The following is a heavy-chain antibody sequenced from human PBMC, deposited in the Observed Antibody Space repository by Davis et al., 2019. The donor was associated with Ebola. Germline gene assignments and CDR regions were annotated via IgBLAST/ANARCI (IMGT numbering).Heavy chain of an antibody. Sequence: GESLKISCAASGFTFRNYWMSWVRQAPGKGLEWLANIGDDGSVKNYADSVRGRFTISRENAENSLYLQMNSLRPEDTAVYYCARDLVVVVPAASWFDPWGQGTLVTVSS. J-gene: IGHJ5*02. CDR3: ARDLVVVVPAASWFDP. CDR2: IGDDGSVK. CDR1: GFTFRNYW. D-gene: IGHD2-2*01. V-gene: IGHV3-7*03.